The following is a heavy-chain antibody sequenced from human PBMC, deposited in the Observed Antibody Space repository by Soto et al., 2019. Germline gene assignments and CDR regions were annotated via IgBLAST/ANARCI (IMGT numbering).Heavy chain of an antibody. CDR1: GFTFDDYA. J-gene: IGHJ4*02. Sequence: PGGSLRLSCAASGFTFDDYAMHWVRQAPGKGLEWVSGISWNSGSIGYADSVKGRFTISRDNAKNSLYLQMNSLRAEDTALYYCAKGGRVITGGGGYWGQGT. V-gene: IGHV3-9*01. CDR2: ISWNSGSI. D-gene: IGHD7-27*01. CDR3: AKGGRVITGGGGY.